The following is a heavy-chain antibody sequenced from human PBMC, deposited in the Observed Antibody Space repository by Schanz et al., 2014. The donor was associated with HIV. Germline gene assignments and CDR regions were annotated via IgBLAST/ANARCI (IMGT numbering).Heavy chain of an antibody. V-gene: IGHV3-7*01. CDR3: VLPSAKIVGGLGEHYFDH. D-gene: IGHD1-26*01. J-gene: IGHJ4*02. CDR2: IKLDGSEK. Sequence: VQLVESGGGVVQPGRSLRLSCAASGFTFDNYGMHWVRQAPGKGLEWLANIKLDGSEKYYVDSVKGRFTISRDNAKNSLYLQMNSLRAEDTAVYYCVLPSAKIVGGLGEHYFDHWGQGTLVTVSS. CDR1: GFTFDNYG.